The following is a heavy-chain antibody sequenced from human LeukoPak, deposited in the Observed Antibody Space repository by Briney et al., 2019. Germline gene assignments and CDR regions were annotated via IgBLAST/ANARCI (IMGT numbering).Heavy chain of an antibody. CDR1: AFTFSSYS. V-gene: IGHV3-48*02. CDR3: ARGIPDYGGNWHYFDS. J-gene: IGHJ4*02. D-gene: IGHD4-23*01. CDR2: IISNSGSI. Sequence: GGSLRLSCAASAFTFSSYSMNWVRQAPGKGLEWPSYIISNSGSIYYANSVKGRFTISSDNAKNALYLQMNSLRDEDTAVYYCARGIPDYGGNWHYFDSWGQGTLVTVSS.